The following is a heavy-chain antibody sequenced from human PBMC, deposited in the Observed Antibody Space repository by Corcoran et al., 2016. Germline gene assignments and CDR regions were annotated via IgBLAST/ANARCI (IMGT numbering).Heavy chain of an antibody. CDR3: AGGWYDSSGYYSPFDY. CDR2: INHSGST. D-gene: IGHD3-22*01. V-gene: IGHV4-34*01. Sequence: QVQLQQLGAGLLKPSETLSLTCAVYGGSCSGYYWSWIRQPPGKGLEGIGEINHSGSTNYNPSLKSRVTISVDTSKNQFSLKLSSVTAADTAVYYCAGGWYDSSGYYSPFDYWGQGTLVTVSS. J-gene: IGHJ4*02. CDR1: GGSCSGYY.